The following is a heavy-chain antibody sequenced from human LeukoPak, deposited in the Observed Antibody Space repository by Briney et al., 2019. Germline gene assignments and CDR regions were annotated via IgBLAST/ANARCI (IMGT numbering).Heavy chain of an antibody. CDR2: VKNRGDGRTT. D-gene: IGHD3-16*01. CDR1: GFTFSSYW. V-gene: IGHV3-15*01. J-gene: IGHJ4*02. CDR3: TTEYFGGFEY. Sequence: GGSLRLSCAASGFTFSSYWMSWVRQAPGKGLEWVGRVKNRGDGRTTDYAAPVKGRFIISRDDSKKTVYLQMDSLKTEDTAVYFCTTEYFGGFEYWGQGTLVTVSS.